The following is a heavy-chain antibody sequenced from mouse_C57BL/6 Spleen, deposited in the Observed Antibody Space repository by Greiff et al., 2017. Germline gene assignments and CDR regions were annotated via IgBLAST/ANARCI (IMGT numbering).Heavy chain of an antibody. V-gene: IGHV10-1*01. CDR1: GFSFNTYA. CDR3: VRQDPLGYFDV. J-gene: IGHJ1*03. Sequence: EVKLVASGGGLVQPKGSLKLSCAASGFSFNTYAMNWVRQAPGKGLEWVARIRSKSNNYATYYADSVKDRFTISRDDSESMLYLQMNNLKTEDTAMYYCVRQDPLGYFDVWGTGTTGTVSS. CDR2: IRSKSNNYAT.